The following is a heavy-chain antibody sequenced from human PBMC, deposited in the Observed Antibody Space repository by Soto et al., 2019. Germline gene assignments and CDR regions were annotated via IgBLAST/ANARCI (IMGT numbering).Heavy chain of an antibody. J-gene: IGHJ4*02. V-gene: IGHV4-30-4*01. CDR3: ARGANYYGSGSYYYFDY. Sequence: QVQLQESGPGLVKPSQTLSLTCTVSGGSISSGDYYWSWIRQPPGKGLEWIGYIYYCGSTYYNPSLKSRVTISVDTSKNQFSLKLSSVTAADTAVYYCARGANYYGSGSYYYFDYWGQGTLVTVSS. CDR2: IYYCGST. D-gene: IGHD3-10*01. CDR1: GGSISSGDYY.